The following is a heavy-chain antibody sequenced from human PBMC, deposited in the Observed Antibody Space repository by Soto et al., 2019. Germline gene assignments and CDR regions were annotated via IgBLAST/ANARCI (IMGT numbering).Heavy chain of an antibody. Sequence: ASVKVSCKASGYTFTGYYMHWVRQAPGQGLEWMGWINPNSGGTNYAQKFQGWVTMTRDTSISTAYMELSRLRSDDTAVYYCARWGLPPTVTTEDYYYGMDVWGQGTTVTVSS. CDR2: INPNSGGT. CDR3: ARWGLPPTVTTEDYYYGMDV. CDR1: GYTFTGYY. D-gene: IGHD4-17*01. V-gene: IGHV1-2*04. J-gene: IGHJ6*02.